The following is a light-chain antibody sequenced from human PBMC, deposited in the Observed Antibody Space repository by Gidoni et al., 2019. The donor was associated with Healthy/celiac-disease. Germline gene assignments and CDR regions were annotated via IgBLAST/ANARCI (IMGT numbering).Light chain of an antibody. CDR2: DVS. J-gene: IGLJ1*01. CDR3: CSYAGTFIYV. CDR1: SSDVGTYNY. V-gene: IGLV2-11*01. Sequence: QSALTQPPSVSGSPGQSGTISCTGTSSDVGTYNYVSWYQQHPGKAPKFMIYDVSKRPAGVPDRFSGSKSGNTASLTISGLQAEDEADYYCCSYAGTFIYVFGSGTKVTVL.